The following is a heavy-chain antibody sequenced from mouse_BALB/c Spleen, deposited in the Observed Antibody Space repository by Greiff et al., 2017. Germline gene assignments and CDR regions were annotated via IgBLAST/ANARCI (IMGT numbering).Heavy chain of an antibody. D-gene: IGHD1-1*01. J-gene: IGHJ4*01. Sequence: EVKLEESGGGLVQPGGSRKLSCAASGFTFSSFGMHWVRQAPEKGLEWVAYISSGSSTIYYADTVKGRFTISRDNPKNTLFLQMTSLRSEDTAMYYCARSYGSSHYYAMDYWGQGTSVTVSS. V-gene: IGHV5-17*02. CDR3: ARSYGSSHYYAMDY. CDR2: ISSGSSTI. CDR1: GFTFSSFG.